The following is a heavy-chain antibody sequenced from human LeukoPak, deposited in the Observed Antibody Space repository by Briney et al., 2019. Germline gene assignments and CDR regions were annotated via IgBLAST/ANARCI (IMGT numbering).Heavy chain of an antibody. D-gene: IGHD1-26*01. CDR1: GFTFSSYA. Sequence: WGSLGLSCAVSGFTFSSYAMHWVRQAPGKGLEWVAVISYDGSNKYYADSVKGRFTISRDNSKNTLYLQMNSLRAEDTAVYYCARGVGATPHVVDVWGQGTTVTVSS. V-gene: IGHV3-30*04. J-gene: IGHJ6*02. CDR2: ISYDGSNK. CDR3: ARGVGATPHVVDV.